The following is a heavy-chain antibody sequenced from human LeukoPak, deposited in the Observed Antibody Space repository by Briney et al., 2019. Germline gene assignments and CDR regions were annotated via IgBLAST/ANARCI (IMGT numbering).Heavy chain of an antibody. CDR1: GGSFSGYY. CDR3: ARGRVGWFDP. V-gene: IGHV4-34*01. Sequence: SETLSLTCAVYGGSFSGYYWSWIRQPPGKGLEWIGEINHSGSTNYNPSLKSRVTTSVDTSKNQFSLKLSSVTAADTAVYYCARGRVGWFDPWGQGTLVTVSS. CDR2: INHSGST. J-gene: IGHJ5*02.